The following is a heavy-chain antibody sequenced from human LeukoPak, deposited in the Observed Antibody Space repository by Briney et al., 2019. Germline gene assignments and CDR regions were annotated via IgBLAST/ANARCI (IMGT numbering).Heavy chain of an antibody. CDR3: AKDGTTTITFDY. V-gene: IGHV3-23*01. Sequence: GGSLRLSCAAPGFTFSSYAMSWVRQAPGKGLGYVSVISGSGGSTHYRDSVKGRFTISRDNSKNTLYLQMNSLRVEDTAVYYCAKDGTTTITFDYWGQGALVTVSS. J-gene: IGHJ4*02. CDR2: ISGSGGST. D-gene: IGHD1-1*01. CDR1: GFTFSSYA.